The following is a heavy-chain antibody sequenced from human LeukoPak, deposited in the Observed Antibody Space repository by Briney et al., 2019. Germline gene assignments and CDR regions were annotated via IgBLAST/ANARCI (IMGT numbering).Heavy chain of an antibody. CDR2: ITSDGRTT. V-gene: IGHV3-74*01. J-gene: IGHJ4*02. CDR1: GFTFSSTW. Sequence: PGGSLRLSCAASGFTFSSTWMHWFRQGAGKGLVWVSRITSDGRTTIYADSVKGRFSISRDNGKNTLYLQMNSLRAEDTAVYYCARDRYYVPDYWGQGTLVTVSS. CDR3: ARDRYYVPDY. D-gene: IGHD3-10*02.